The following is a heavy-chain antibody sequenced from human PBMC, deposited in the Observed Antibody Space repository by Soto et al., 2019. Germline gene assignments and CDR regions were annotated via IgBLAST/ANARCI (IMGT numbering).Heavy chain of an antibody. CDR1: GGTFSSYA. J-gene: IGHJ6*02. Sequence: ASVKVSCKASGGTFSSYAISWVRQAPGQGLEWMGGIIPIFGTANYAQKFQGRVTITADESTSTAYMELSSLRSEDTAVYYCARDPTPVYGSGFWGHYYYYYGMDVWGQGTTVTVSS. CDR2: IIPIFGTA. CDR3: ARDPTPVYGSGFWGHYYYYYGMDV. V-gene: IGHV1-69*13. D-gene: IGHD3-10*01.